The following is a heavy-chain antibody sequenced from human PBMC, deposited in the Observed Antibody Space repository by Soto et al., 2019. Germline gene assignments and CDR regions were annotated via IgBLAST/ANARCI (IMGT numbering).Heavy chain of an antibody. CDR1: GYTFRNFG. CDR2: ISAYNANA. CDR3: ARENSSFDY. J-gene: IGHJ4*02. D-gene: IGHD2-15*01. Sequence: QIQLLQSGAEVKKPGASVKVTCKASGYTFRNFGISWVRQAPGQGLEWMGWISAYNANANYAQKFQGRLTTTADTSTSTAYMELRSLRSDDTAVYYCARENSSFDYGGQGTLVTVSS. V-gene: IGHV1-18*01.